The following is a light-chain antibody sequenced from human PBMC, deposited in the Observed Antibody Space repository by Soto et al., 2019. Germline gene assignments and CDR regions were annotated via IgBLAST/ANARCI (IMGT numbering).Light chain of an antibody. Sequence: QSALTRPASVSGSPGQSITISCTGTSSDIGSYNYVSWYQQHPGKAPKLMTYDVSNRPSGASDRFSGSKSGNTASLTISGLQAEDEADYYCCSYTSTRTYVFGSGTKLTVL. CDR3: CSYTSTRTYV. J-gene: IGLJ1*01. CDR1: SSDIGSYNY. CDR2: DVS. V-gene: IGLV2-14*01.